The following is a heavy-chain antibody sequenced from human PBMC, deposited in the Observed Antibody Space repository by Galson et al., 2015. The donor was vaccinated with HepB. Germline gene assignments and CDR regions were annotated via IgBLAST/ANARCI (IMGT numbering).Heavy chain of an antibody. V-gene: IGHV3-48*01. CDR2: ISSGSSTI. D-gene: IGHD1-26*01. Sequence: SLRLSCAASGFTFSSYSMNWVRQAPGKGLEWVSYISSGSSTIYYADSVKGRFTISRDNAKSSLYLQMNSLRAEDTAVYYCARAPWELLDWYFDLWGRGTLVTVSS. CDR3: ARAPWELLDWYFDL. CDR1: GFTFSSYS. J-gene: IGHJ2*01.